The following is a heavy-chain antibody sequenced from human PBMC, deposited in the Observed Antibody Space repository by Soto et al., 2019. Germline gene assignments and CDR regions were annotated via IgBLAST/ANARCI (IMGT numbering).Heavy chain of an antibody. Sequence: GASVKVSCKASGYTFTSYGISWVRQAPGQGLEWMGWISAYNGNTNYAQKLQGRVTMTTDTSTSTAYMELRSLRSDDTAVYYCARGERYDILTGYMDVWGQGTTVTVSS. J-gene: IGHJ6*02. D-gene: IGHD3-9*01. CDR2: ISAYNGNT. V-gene: IGHV1-18*01. CDR3: ARGERYDILTGYMDV. CDR1: GYTFTSYG.